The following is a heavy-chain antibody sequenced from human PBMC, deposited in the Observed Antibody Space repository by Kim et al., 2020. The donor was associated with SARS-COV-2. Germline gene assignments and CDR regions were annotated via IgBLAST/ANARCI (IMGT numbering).Heavy chain of an antibody. CDR2: IYYSGST. J-gene: IGHJ4*02. CDR1: GGSISSGDYY. V-gene: IGHV4-30-4*01. D-gene: IGHD3-3*01. CDR3: DRARTTSITIFGVVIVHTFDY. Sequence: SETLSLTCTVSGGSISSGDYYWSWIRQPPGKGLEWIGYIYYSGSTYYNPSLKSRATISVDTSKNQFSLKLSSVTAADTAVYYCDRARTTSITIFGVVIVHTFDYWGQGTLVTVSS.